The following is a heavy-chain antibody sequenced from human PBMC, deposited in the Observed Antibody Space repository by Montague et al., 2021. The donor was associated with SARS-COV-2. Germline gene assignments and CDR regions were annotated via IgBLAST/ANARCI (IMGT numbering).Heavy chain of an antibody. CDR2: ISSSTNII. D-gene: IGHD6-6*01. J-gene: IGHJ3*01. V-gene: IGHV3-48*03. Sequence: SLRLSCPASGFTFSSYGVNWVRQAPGKGLEWISYISSSTNIIYYADSVKGRFTISRDNARNSLYLQMNSLRVDDTAAYYCAKDLVLRAARPDALDVWGQGTVVTVSS. CDR1: GFTFSSYG. CDR3: AKDLVLRAARPDALDV.